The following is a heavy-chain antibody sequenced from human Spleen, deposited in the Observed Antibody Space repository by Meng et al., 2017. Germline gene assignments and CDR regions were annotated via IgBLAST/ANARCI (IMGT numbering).Heavy chain of an antibody. CDR3: ARDLVSGWSDDEYFQH. CDR1: GYTFTSYG. Sequence: ASVKVSCKASGYTFTSYGISWVRQAPGQGLEWMGWISAYNGNTNYAQKLQGRVTMTTETSTSTAYMELRSLRSDDTAVYYCARDLVSGWSDDEYFQHWGQGTLVTVSS. CDR2: ISAYNGNT. J-gene: IGHJ1*01. D-gene: IGHD6-19*01. V-gene: IGHV1-18*01.